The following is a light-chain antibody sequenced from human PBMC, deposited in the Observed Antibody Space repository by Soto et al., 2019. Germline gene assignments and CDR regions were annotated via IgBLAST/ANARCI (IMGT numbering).Light chain of an antibody. V-gene: IGKV1-39*01. Sequence: DIQMTQSPSSLSASVGDRVTITCRASQTISTYLNWYQHKPGTAPKLLIYGASSLQSGVPSRFSGIGSGTDFTLTINSLQPEDFATYYCQHSFSNPYTFGQATKLEI. J-gene: IGKJ2*01. CDR1: QTISTY. CDR3: QHSFSNPYT. CDR2: GAS.